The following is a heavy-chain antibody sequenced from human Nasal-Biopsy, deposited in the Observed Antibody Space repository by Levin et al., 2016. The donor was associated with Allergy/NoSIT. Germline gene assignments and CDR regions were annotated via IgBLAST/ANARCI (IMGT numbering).Heavy chain of an antibody. J-gene: IGHJ3*01. V-gene: IGHV5-10-1*01. CDR3: ARQEFYYSSGSSGFDL. D-gene: IGHD3-10*01. CDR2: IDPGDSQT. Sequence: GESLKISCEASGYSFFNHWISWVRQPPGKGLEWMGKIDPGDSQTNYSPSFQGHVTMSVDKSATTVYLQWTSLKTSDIAMYYCARQEFYYSSGSSGFDLWGQGTLVTVSS. CDR1: GYSFFNHW.